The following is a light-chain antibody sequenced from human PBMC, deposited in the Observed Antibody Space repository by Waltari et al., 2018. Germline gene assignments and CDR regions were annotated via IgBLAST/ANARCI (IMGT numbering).Light chain of an antibody. CDR3: CSYAGRGTYV. CDR1: TSDVGNYDL. CDR2: EVI. Sequence: QSALTQPASVSGTPGQSITISCTGTTSDVGNYDLVSWYQQHPGKAPKLLICEVIKRPAGVARRFSGSKSGNTASLTISGLQGEDEADYYCCSYAGRGTYVFGSGTKVTVL. V-gene: IGLV2-23*02. J-gene: IGLJ1*01.